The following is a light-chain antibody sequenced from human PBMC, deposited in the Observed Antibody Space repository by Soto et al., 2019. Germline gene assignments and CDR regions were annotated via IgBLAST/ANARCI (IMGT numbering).Light chain of an antibody. J-gene: IGLJ3*02. V-gene: IGLV1-47*01. CDR1: SSNIGSNY. CDR3: AGWDVSLREVL. Sequence: QSVLTQPPSASGTPGQRVTISCSGSSSNIGSNYVYWYQQFPGTAPKLLIYRNNQRPSGVPDRFSGSKYGTSASLAISGLRSEDEAYYYCAGWDVSLREVLFGGGTKLTVL. CDR2: RNN.